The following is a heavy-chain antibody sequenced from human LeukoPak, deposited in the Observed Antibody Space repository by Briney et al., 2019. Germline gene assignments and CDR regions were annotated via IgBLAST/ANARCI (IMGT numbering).Heavy chain of an antibody. CDR1: GGFALSSFV. CDR2: IGTSGDGT. Sequence: GGSLRLSCVASGGFALSSFVLSWVRQGPGKGLEWVSVIGTSGDGTYYADSVKGRFTISRDNSKNILYLQMNSLRVEDTAVYYCARGRGLGVVSPYFDYWGQGTLVTVSS. D-gene: IGHD3-3*01. CDR3: ARGRGLGVVSPYFDY. V-gene: IGHV3-23*01. J-gene: IGHJ4*02.